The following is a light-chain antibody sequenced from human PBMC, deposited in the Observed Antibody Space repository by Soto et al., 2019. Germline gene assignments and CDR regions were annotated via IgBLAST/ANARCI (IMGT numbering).Light chain of an antibody. J-gene: IGKJ2*01. CDR1: QSVLYSSHNKNY. V-gene: IGKV4-1*01. CDR3: QQYESTPPT. Sequence: DIVMTQSPDSLAVSLGERATINCKSSQSVLYSSHNKNYLAWYQQRPGQPPKLLIYWASTREYGVTDRFSGSGSGTEFTLTSTSLQAEDVAVYYCQQYESTPPTFGQGTKLEIK. CDR2: WAS.